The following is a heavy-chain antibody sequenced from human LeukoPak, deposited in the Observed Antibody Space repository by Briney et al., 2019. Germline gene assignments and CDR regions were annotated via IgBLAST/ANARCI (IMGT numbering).Heavy chain of an antibody. J-gene: IGHJ1*01. Sequence: GGSLRLSCAASGFTVSSNYMSWVRQAPGKGLEWVSVIYSGGSTYYADSVKGRFTISRDNSKNTLYLQMNSLRAEDTAVYYCAKDFEDYYDSSGYYPMPYPTHPPSHWGQGTLVTVSS. CDR1: GFTVSSNY. D-gene: IGHD3-22*01. V-gene: IGHV3-53*01. CDR3: AKDFEDYYDSSGYYPMPYPTHPPSH. CDR2: IYSGGST.